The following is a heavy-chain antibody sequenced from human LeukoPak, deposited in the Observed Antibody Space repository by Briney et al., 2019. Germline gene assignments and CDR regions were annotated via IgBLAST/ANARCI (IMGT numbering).Heavy chain of an antibody. V-gene: IGHV4-38-2*02. J-gene: IGHJ4*02. Sequence: SETLSLTCTVSGYSISSGYYWGWLRQPPGKGLEWIGSIYHSGSTYYNPYHKSRVTISVDTSKNQFSLKLTSVSAADTAVYCWGRESPRVGATTGDGWGQGTLVTVSS. D-gene: IGHD1-26*01. CDR2: IYHSGST. CDR1: GYSISSGYY. CDR3: GRESPRVGATTGDG.